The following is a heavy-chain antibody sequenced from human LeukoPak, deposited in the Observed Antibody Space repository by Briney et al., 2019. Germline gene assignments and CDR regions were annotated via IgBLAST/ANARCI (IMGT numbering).Heavy chain of an antibody. J-gene: IGHJ4*02. D-gene: IGHD4-11*01. CDR2: ISSSSSTI. Sequence: GESLKISCAASGFTFSSYSMNWVRQAPGKGLEWVSYISSSSSTIYYADSVKGRFTISRDNAKNSLYLQMNSLRAEDTAVYYCASEGTTVIQSYWGQGTLVTVSS. V-gene: IGHV3-48*01. CDR1: GFTFSSYS. CDR3: ASEGTTVIQSY.